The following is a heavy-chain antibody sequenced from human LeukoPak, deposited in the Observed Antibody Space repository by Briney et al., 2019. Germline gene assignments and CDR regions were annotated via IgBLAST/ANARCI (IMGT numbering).Heavy chain of an antibody. J-gene: IGHJ6*03. CDR2: IYSGGST. D-gene: IGHD3-10*02. Sequence: GGSLRLTCAASGFTVSSNYMSWVRQAPGKGLEWVSVIYSGGSTYYADSVKGRFTISRDNSKNTLYLQMNSLRAEDTAVYYCASVRYYYMDVWGKGTTVTVSS. CDR3: ASVRYYYMDV. CDR1: GFTVSSNY. V-gene: IGHV3-53*01.